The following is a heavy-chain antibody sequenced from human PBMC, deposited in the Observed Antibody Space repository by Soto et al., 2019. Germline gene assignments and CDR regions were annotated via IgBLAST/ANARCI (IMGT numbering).Heavy chain of an antibody. CDR3: ARGVLEWLLRDSYYYYMDV. D-gene: IGHD3-3*01. Sequence: QVQLQESGPGLVKPSETLSLTCTVSGDSISSSYWNWIRQAPGKGLAWIVYTDDTGSTNYNPSLKRRVTISVDMSKNQYSLKLSSVTAADTAVYYCARGVLEWLLRDSYYYYMDVWGKGTTVTVSS. CDR2: TDDTGST. J-gene: IGHJ6*03. CDR1: GDSISSSY. V-gene: IGHV4-59*01.